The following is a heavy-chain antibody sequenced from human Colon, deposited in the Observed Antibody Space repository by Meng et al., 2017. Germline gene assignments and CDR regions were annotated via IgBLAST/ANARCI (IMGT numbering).Heavy chain of an antibody. Sequence: VPRQGSGPRLVKPSGTLSLTCAFSGGYISSSNWWSWVRQPPGKGLEWIGEISQSGTTYYNPSLKSRVTITGDWSKNQFSLNLNSVTAADTALYYCVRQGMTSYSWGYWGQGTLVTVAS. CDR3: VRQGMTSYSWGY. J-gene: IGHJ4*02. CDR1: GGYISSSNW. CDR2: ISQSGTT. D-gene: IGHD3-9*01. V-gene: IGHV4-4*02.